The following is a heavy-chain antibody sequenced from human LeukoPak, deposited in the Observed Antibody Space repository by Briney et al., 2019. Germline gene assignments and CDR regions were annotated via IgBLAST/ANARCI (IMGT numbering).Heavy chain of an antibody. CDR3: ARLRYYAMDV. J-gene: IGHJ6*02. V-gene: IGHV3-48*01. Sequence: GGSLRLSCAASRDTLSSYSMNWVRQAPGKGLEWLSYISYVSGARYYAESVKGRFTISRDNAKSSVYLEMNSLRAEDTAVYYCARLRYYAMDVWGQGTTVTASS. CDR2: ISYVSGAR. CDR1: RDTLSSYS.